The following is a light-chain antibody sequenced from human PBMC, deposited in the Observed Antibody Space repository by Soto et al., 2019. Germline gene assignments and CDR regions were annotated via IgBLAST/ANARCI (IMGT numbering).Light chain of an antibody. CDR1: QSISSW. Sequence: DIQMTQSPSTLSASVGDRVTITCRASQSISSWLAWYQQKPGKAPKLLIYKASSLESGVPSRFSGSGSGTEFTLTISSLHPDDFATYYCQQYNSYPYTVGQGTKLEIK. CDR2: KAS. J-gene: IGKJ2*01. V-gene: IGKV1-5*03. CDR3: QQYNSYPYT.